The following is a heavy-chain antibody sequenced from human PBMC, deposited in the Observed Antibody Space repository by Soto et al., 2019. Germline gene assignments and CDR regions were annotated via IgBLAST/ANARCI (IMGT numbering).Heavy chain of an antibody. CDR1: GFTFSSYW. D-gene: IGHD2-15*01. V-gene: IGHV3-74*01. J-gene: IGHJ5*02. CDR2: INSDGSSI. CDR3: ARGGIVEDNWFDP. Sequence: EVQLVESGGGLVQPGGSLRLSCAVSGFTFSSYWMHWVRQAPGKGLVWVSRINSDGSSISYADSVKGRFTISRDNAKNTLYLQNNSLRAEDTAVYYCARGGIVEDNWFDPWGQGTLVTVSS.